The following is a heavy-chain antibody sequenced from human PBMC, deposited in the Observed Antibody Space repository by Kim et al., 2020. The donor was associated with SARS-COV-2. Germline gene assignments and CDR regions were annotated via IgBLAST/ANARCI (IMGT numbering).Heavy chain of an antibody. D-gene: IGHD6-19*01. Sequence: NPSLKSRVTISVDTAKNQFSLRLSSVTAADTAVYYCARHEIAVSSDAFDIWGQGTMVTVSS. CDR3: ARHEIAVSSDAFDI. J-gene: IGHJ3*02. V-gene: IGHV4-39*01.